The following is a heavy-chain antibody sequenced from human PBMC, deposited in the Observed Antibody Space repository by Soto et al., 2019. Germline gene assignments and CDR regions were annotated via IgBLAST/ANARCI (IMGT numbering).Heavy chain of an antibody. CDR3: VRDAVSLGY. Sequence: EVQLVESGGGLVQPGGSLRLSCAGSGFTFSTYSMDWVRQAPGKGLEWISYISGSGGTIYYADSVKGRFTVSRDNAKNSLYLQMSSLRDEDTAVYYCVRDAVSLGYWGQGTLVTVSS. V-gene: IGHV3-48*02. CDR2: ISGSGGTI. J-gene: IGHJ4*02. CDR1: GFTFSTYS.